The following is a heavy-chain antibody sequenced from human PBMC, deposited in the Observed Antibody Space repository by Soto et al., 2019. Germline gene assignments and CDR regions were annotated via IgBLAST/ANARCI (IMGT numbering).Heavy chain of an antibody. CDR3: ARAVPGVVSADYYYGMYF. J-gene: IGHJ6*02. CDR2: IYYSGST. CDR1: GGSISSSSYY. Sequence: LSLTCTVSGGSISSSSYYWGWIRQPPGKGLEWIGSIYYSGSTYYNPSLKSRVTISVDTSKNQFSLKLSSVTAADTAVYYCARAVPGVVSADYYYGMYFWGQGTTVTVSS. V-gene: IGHV4-39*01. D-gene: IGHD1-1*01.